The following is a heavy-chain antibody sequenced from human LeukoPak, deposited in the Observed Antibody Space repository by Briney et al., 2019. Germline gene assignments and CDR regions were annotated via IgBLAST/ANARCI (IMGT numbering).Heavy chain of an antibody. Sequence: SVRVSCKASGGTFSSYAISWVRQAPGQGLEWMGGIIPIFGTANYAQKFQGRVTMTTDTSTSTAYMELRSLRSDDTAVYYCAKDLTTLIVHDAFDIWGQGTMVTVSS. J-gene: IGHJ3*02. CDR2: IIPIFGTA. V-gene: IGHV1-69*05. D-gene: IGHD2/OR15-2a*01. CDR1: GGTFSSYA. CDR3: AKDLTTLIVHDAFDI.